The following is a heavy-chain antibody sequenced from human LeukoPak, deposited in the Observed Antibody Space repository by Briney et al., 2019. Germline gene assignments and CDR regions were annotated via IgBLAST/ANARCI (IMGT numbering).Heavy chain of an antibody. D-gene: IGHD1-26*01. CDR2: IYTSGST. Sequence: SETLSLTCTVSGGSITSYYWSWVRQPAGKGLEWIGRIYTSGSTNYNPSLKSRVTTSVDTSRNQFSLKMSSVTATDTAVYYCARSGGSGTYYDGSFDYWGQGTLVTVSS. V-gene: IGHV4-4*07. CDR1: GGSITSYY. CDR3: ARSGGSGTYYDGSFDY. J-gene: IGHJ4*02.